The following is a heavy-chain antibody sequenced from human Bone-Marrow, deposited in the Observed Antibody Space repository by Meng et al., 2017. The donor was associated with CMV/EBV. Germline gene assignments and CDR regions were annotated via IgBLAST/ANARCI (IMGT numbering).Heavy chain of an antibody. Sequence: ASVKVSCKASGYTFTSYDINWVRQATGQGLEWMGWMNPNSGNTGYAQKFQGRVTMTRNTSISTAYMELSSLRSGDTAVYYCARGRNQLLWVYYYYGMDVWGQGTTVTVSS. D-gene: IGHD2-2*01. J-gene: IGHJ6*02. CDR2: MNPNSGNT. CDR3: ARGRNQLLWVYYYYGMDV. CDR1: GYTFTSYD. V-gene: IGHV1-8*01.